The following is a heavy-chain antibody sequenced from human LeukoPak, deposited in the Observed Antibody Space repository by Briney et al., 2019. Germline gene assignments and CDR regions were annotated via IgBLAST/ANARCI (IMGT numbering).Heavy chain of an antibody. CDR2: IRSSGSPI. D-gene: IGHD3-22*01. CDR3: ARSEVNTFDI. J-gene: IGHJ3*02. Sequence: GESLRLSCVASAFTFSSYEMNWVRQAPGKGLEWVSHIRSSGSPIYYADSVKGRFTISRDNAKNSLYLQMNSLRAEDTAVYYCARSEVNTFDIWGQGTMVTVSS. V-gene: IGHV3-48*03. CDR1: AFTFSSYE.